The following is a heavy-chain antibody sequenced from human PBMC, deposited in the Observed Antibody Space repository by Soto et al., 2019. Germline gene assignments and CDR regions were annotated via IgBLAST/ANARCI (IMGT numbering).Heavy chain of an antibody. CDR2: ISWNSGSI. CDR3: AKDATVAAYYFDN. D-gene: IGHD6-19*01. Sequence: VQLVESGGGLVQPGRSPRLSCAASGFMFDDYDMHWVRQASGKGLEWVSRISWNSGSIDYADSVKGRFTISRDNAKNSLYLQINSLRPEDTALYYCAKDATVAAYYFDNWGQGTLVTVSS. J-gene: IGHJ4*02. V-gene: IGHV3-9*01. CDR1: GFMFDDYD.